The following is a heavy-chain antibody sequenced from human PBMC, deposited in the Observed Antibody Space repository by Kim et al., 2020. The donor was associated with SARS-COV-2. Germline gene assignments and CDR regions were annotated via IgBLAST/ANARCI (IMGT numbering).Heavy chain of an antibody. CDR3: ATIYYAGGFDY. J-gene: IGHJ4*02. D-gene: IGHD2-2*01. V-gene: IGHV1-24*01. CDR2: T. Sequence: TIYAQKFQGRVTMTEDTSTDTAYMELSSLRSEETAVYYCATIYYAGGFDYWGQGTLVTVSS.